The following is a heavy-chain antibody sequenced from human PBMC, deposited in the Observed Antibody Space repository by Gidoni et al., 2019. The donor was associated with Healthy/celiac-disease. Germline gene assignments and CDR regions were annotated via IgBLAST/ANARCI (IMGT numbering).Heavy chain of an antibody. CDR1: GYTFTSYA. D-gene: IGHD3-16*02. V-gene: IGHV1-3*01. CDR3: ARDPDDYVWGSYRPGAFDI. J-gene: IGHJ3*02. Sequence: QVQLVQSGAEVKKPGASVKVSCNASGYTFTSYALHWVRQAPGQRLEWMGWINAGNGNTKYSQKFQGRVTITRDTSASTAYMELSSLRSEDTAVYYCARDPDDYVWGSYRPGAFDIWGQGTMVTVSS. CDR2: INAGNGNT.